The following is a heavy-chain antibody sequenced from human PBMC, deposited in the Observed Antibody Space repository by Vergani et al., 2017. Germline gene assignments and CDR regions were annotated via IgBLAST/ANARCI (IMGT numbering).Heavy chain of an antibody. CDR3: AKHFRGWGIDY. J-gene: IGHJ4*02. D-gene: IGHD3-16*01. V-gene: IGHV3-30*02. CDR2: IQFDGSNQ. CDR1: GFTLSNYD. Sequence: QVQLVESGGGVVQRGGSLRLSCATSGFTLSNYDMQCIRQGPGKGLEFVAFIQFDGSNQYYADSVKGRFTLSRDFSKNTLYLQMNSLRNDDTATYYCAKHFRGWGIDYWGQGTQVIVSS.